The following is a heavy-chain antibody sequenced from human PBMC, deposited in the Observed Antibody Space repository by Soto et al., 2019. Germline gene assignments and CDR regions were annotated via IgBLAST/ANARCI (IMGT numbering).Heavy chain of an antibody. CDR1: GFTVSNTY. V-gene: IGHV3-53*02. D-gene: IGHD2-2*01. CDR3: ARALPVAKGGFDP. Sequence: EVQLVETGGGWIQPGGSLRLSCAASGFTVSNTYMTWVRQPPGKGLECVSVIYTAGGTNYADSVKGRFIISRDNSKNTLYLQMNSLRAEDTAVYYCARALPVAKGGFDPWGRGTLVTVSS. J-gene: IGHJ5*02. CDR2: IYTAGGT.